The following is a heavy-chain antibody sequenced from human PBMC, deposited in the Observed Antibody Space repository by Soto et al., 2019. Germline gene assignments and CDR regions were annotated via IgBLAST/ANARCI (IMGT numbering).Heavy chain of an antibody. J-gene: IGHJ3*02. CDR3: AREKAGPLSSGYGFGS. D-gene: IGHD3-22*01. V-gene: IGHV1-2*02. CDR1: GYTFTGYY. CDR2: MDPNSGGT. Sequence: ASVKVSCKASGYTFTGYYIHWVRQAPGQGLEWVGWMDPNSGGTSYAEKFQGRVTLTRDTSITTAYMELTSLRSDDTAVYYCAREKAGPLSSGYGFGSWGQGTKVTVSS.